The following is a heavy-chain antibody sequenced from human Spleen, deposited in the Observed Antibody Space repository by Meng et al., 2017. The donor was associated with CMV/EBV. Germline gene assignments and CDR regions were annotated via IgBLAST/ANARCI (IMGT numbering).Heavy chain of an antibody. V-gene: IGHV1-2*02. CDR1: GYTFTGYY. CDR2: INPNSGGT. CDR3: ARFPVGATARHY. D-gene: IGHD1-26*01. J-gene: IGHJ4*02. Sequence: ASVKVSCKASGYTFTGYYMHWVRQAPGQGLEWMGWINPNSGGTNYAQKFYGRLTMTRNTSISTAYLELSRLRSQDTAVCYCARFPVGATARHYWGQGTLVTVSS.